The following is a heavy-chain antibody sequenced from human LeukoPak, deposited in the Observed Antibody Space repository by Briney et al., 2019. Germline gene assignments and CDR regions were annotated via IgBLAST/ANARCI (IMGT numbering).Heavy chain of an antibody. CDR1: GGSVSSGSYY. Sequence: SETLSLTCTVSGGSVSSGSYYWSWIRQPPGKGLEWIGYIYYSGSTNYNPSLKSRVTISVDTSKNQFSLKLSSVTAADTAVYYCARALGTVYRASYYYYGMDVWGQGTTVTVSS. J-gene: IGHJ6*02. D-gene: IGHD1-14*01. V-gene: IGHV4-61*01. CDR3: ARALGTVYRASYYYYGMDV. CDR2: IYYSGST.